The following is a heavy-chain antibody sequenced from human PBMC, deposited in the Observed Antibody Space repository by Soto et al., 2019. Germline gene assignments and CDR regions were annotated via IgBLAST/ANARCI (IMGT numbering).Heavy chain of an antibody. Sequence: QVQLVESGGGVVQPGRSLRLSCAASGFTFSSYGMHWVRQAPGKGLEWVAVIWYDGSNKYYADSVKGRFTISRDNSKNTLYLQMNSLRAEDTAVYYCAKRSSRMRSPGQIDYWGQGTLVTVSS. CDR3: AKRSSRMRSPGQIDY. D-gene: IGHD2-15*01. CDR1: GFTFSSYG. J-gene: IGHJ4*02. V-gene: IGHV3-33*06. CDR2: IWYDGSNK.